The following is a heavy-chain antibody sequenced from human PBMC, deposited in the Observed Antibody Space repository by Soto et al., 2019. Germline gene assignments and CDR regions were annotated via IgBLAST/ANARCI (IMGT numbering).Heavy chain of an antibody. D-gene: IGHD2-15*01. CDR2: IHHSRRT. CDR1: GSSISSGDYY. Sequence: PSETLSLTCTVSGSSISSGDYYWSLIRQRPGKGREWSGYIHHSRRTYYNPSLKSLVTISVDTSKNHFSLKLSSVTAADTAVYYCARCSPPPRVGSCSGGSCYGWFDPWGQGTLVTVSS. CDR3: ARCSPPPRVGSCSGGSCYGWFDP. J-gene: IGHJ5*02. V-gene: IGHV4-31*01.